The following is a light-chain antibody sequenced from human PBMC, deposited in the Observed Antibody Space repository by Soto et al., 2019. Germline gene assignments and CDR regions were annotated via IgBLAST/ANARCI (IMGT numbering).Light chain of an antibody. Sequence: DIQMTQSPSTLSASVGDRVTITCRASQSTSRWLTWYQQKPGKAPKVLIYDASSLESGVPSRFSGSASGTEFTLTISSLQPDDFATYYCQQYNSYLWTFGQGTKVEIK. V-gene: IGKV1-5*01. CDR1: QSTSRW. CDR3: QQYNSYLWT. J-gene: IGKJ1*01. CDR2: DAS.